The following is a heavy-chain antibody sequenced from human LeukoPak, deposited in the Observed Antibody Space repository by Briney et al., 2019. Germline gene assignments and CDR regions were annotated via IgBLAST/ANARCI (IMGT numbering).Heavy chain of an antibody. CDR1: GFTFSIFW. Sequence: PGGSLRLSCAASGFTFSIFWMSWVRQAPGKGLEWVANIKQDGSEKYYVDSVKGRFTISRDNAKNSMYLKMTSLRAEDTAVYYCARDGPYCSGGSCYSDYWGQGTLVTVSS. CDR3: ARDGPYCSGGSCYSDY. D-gene: IGHD2-15*01. CDR2: IKQDGSEK. V-gene: IGHV3-7*01. J-gene: IGHJ4*02.